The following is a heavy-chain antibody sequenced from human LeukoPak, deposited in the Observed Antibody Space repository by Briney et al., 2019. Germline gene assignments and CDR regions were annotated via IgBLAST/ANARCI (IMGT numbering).Heavy chain of an antibody. V-gene: IGHV1-2*02. D-gene: IGHD7-27*01. CDR1: GYTFRDYY. CDR3: AREAGDGGLCY. Sequence: ASVKVSCQTSGYTFRDYYIHWVRQAPGQGLEWMGWSNPNSGDTNYAQKFQDRITMARDTSIGTAYMELNRLSPDDTAIYFCAREAGDGGLCYWGQGTLVTVSS. J-gene: IGHJ4*02. CDR2: SNPNSGDT.